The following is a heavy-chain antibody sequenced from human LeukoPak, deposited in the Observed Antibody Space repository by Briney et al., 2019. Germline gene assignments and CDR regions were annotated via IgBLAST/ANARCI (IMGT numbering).Heavy chain of an antibody. CDR2: IYYGGST. CDR1: GGSISSGGYY. CDR3: ARWNVLVASTRYYYYYMDV. Sequence: SGTLSLTCTVSGGSISSGGYYWSWIRQHPGKGLGWIGYIYYGGSTYYNPSRKGRVTISVDTSKKQFSLKLSSVTAAETAVYYCARWNVLVASTRYYYYYMDVWGKGTRVSVFS. D-gene: IGHD2-15*01. J-gene: IGHJ6*03. V-gene: IGHV4-31*03.